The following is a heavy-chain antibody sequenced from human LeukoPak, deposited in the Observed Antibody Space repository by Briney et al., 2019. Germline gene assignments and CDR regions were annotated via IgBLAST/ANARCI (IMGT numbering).Heavy chain of an antibody. CDR3: ASWAGTAAGFSGPFDY. Sequence: PGGSLRLSCAASGFSFSTYSMSWVRQAPGKGLEWVSVISDTGATKFYADSVKGRFTISRDNAKNSLYLQMNSLRAEDTAVYYCASWAGTAAGFSGPFDYWGQGTVVTVSS. CDR2: ISDTGATK. D-gene: IGHD6-13*01. V-gene: IGHV3-23*01. CDR1: GFSFSTYS. J-gene: IGHJ4*02.